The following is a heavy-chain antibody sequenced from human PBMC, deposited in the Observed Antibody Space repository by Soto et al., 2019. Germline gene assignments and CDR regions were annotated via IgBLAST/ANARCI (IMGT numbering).Heavy chain of an antibody. D-gene: IGHD6-19*01. CDR1: GDSVSSNTAA. CDR3: ARGVAGSGFDL. CDR2: TYYRSNWRH. J-gene: IGHJ4*02. V-gene: IGHV6-1*01. Sequence: SQTLSLPCAISGDSVSSNTAAWNWIRSSPSRGLEWLGRTYYRSNWRHDYAVSVKSRITVNPDTSKSHFSLQLNSMTPDDTAVYYCARGVAGSGFDLWGQGTLVTVSS.